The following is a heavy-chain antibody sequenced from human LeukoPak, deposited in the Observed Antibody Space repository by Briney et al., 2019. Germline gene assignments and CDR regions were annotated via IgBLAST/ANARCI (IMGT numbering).Heavy chain of an antibody. CDR3: ASQLSNYYDSNTDAFDI. V-gene: IGHV4-59*01. J-gene: IGHJ3*02. Sequence: SETLSLTCTVSGGSISSYYWSWIRQPPGKGLEWIGYIDYSGSTNYNPSLKSRVTISVDTSKNQFSLKLSSVTAADTAVYYCASQLSNYYDSNTDAFDIWGQGTMVTVSS. D-gene: IGHD3-22*01. CDR2: IDYSGST. CDR1: GGSISSYY.